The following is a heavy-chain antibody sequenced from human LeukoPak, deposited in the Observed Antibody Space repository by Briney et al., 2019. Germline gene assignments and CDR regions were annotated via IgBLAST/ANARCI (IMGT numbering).Heavy chain of an antibody. J-gene: IGHJ5*02. Sequence: SSETLSLTCTVSGGSISSYYWSWIRQPPGKGLEWIGYIYYSGSTNYNPSLKSRLSISIDTSKNQFSLKLMSVTAADTAVYYCARDSGTTGEVKFDPWGQGTLVTVSS. V-gene: IGHV4-59*12. CDR2: IYYSGST. CDR1: GGSISSYY. CDR3: ARDSGTTGEVKFDP. D-gene: IGHD3-10*01.